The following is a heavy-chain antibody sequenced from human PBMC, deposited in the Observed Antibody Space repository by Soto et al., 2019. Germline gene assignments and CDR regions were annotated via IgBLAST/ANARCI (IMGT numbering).Heavy chain of an antibody. J-gene: IGHJ4*01. CDR3: AKEVAGAGDLDY. CDR2: ISSDGETK. D-gene: IGHD6-19*01. CDR1: GFTFSSYG. Sequence: QVRLVESWGGVVQPGRSLSLSCVASGFTFSSYGIHWVRQAPGKGLEWVGVISSDGETKYYADSVKGRFTISRDNYKNTLYLQMDSLRPEDTAVYYCAKEVAGAGDLDYWGQGTLVTVSS. V-gene: IGHV3-30*18.